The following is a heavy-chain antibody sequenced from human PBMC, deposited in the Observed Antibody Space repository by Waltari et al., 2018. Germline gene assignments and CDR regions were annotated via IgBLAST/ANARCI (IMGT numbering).Heavy chain of an antibody. Sequence: WVRQAPGKGLEWVAVISYDGSNKYYADSVKGRFTISRDNSKNTLYLQMNSLRAEDTAVYYCARDPASSGWSPGLDYWGQGTLVTVSS. J-gene: IGHJ4*02. CDR2: ISYDGSNK. CDR3: ARDPASSGWSPGLDY. D-gene: IGHD6-19*01. V-gene: IGHV3-30*01.